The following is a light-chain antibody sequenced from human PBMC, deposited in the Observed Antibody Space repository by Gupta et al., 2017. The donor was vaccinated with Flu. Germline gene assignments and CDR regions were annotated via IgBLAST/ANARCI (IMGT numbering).Light chain of an antibody. CDR3: QAWDSSTWV. V-gene: IGLV3-1*01. CDR2: EDS. CDR1: KLGDKY. J-gene: IGLJ3*02. Sequence: SYELTQPPSVSVSPGQTARITCSGDKLGDKYACWYQHKPGQSPLLVIYEDSKRPSGIPERFSGSNSGNTATLTISGTQAMDEADYYCQAWDSSTWVFGGGTKLTVL.